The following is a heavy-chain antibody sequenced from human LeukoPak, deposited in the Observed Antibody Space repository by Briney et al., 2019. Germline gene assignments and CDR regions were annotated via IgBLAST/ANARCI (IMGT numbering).Heavy chain of an antibody. CDR3: ARDSQGGGSCHN. CDR1: GYTFTSYG. D-gene: IGHD2-15*01. V-gene: IGHV1-18*01. CDR2: ISAYNGNT. Sequence: ASVKVSCKASGYTFTSYGISWVRQAPGQGLEWMGWISAYNGNTNYAQKLQGRVTMATDTSTSTAYMELRSLRSDDTAVYYCARDSQGGGSCHNWGQGTLVTVSS. J-gene: IGHJ4*02.